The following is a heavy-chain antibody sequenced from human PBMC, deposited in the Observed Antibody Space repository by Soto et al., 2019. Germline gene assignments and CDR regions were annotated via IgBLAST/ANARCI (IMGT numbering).Heavy chain of an antibody. CDR1: AGTFTSDY. D-gene: IGHD3-16*02. CDR3: ARSSAGVFGIIIEGSHWLAP. J-gene: IGHJ5*02. Sequence: SGKVSCKGPAGTFTSDYIDWVRQAPGHGLEWMGIINPNGGSTRFAQTFQGRITMTRDTYTSTVYMELRSLRSEDTAIYYCARSSAGVFGIIIEGSHWLAPWGQGSLVTVSS. V-gene: IGHV1-46*01. CDR2: INPNGGST.